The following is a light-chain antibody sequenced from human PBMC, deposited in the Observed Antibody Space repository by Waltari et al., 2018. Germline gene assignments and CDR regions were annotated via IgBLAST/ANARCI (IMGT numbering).Light chain of an antibody. CDR3: SSYTTSSAPGV. CDR1: DTDVGADDF. CDR2: EVS. Sequence: QSARTQPPSVSHSPGHALTYSCPGSDTDVGADDFDPRYQQHPGKAPHLIIYEVSNRPSGISNRFYASKSGNTASLSISGLQAEDEADYYCSSYTTSSAPGVFGTGTRVTVL. J-gene: IGLJ1*01. V-gene: IGLV2-14*01.